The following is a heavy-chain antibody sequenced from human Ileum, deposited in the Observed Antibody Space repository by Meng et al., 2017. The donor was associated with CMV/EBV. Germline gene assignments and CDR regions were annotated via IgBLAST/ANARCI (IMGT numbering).Heavy chain of an antibody. D-gene: IGHD3-3*01. V-gene: IGHV3-74*01. Sequence: FTFSSYWMHWVRQAPGKGLVWVSRINSDGSSTSYADSVKGRFTISRDNAKNTLYLQMNSLRAEDTAVYYCARDSGGILEWLFGTFDPWGQGTLVTVSS. CDR2: INSDGSST. CDR3: ARDSGGILEWLFGTFDP. CDR1: FTFSSYW. J-gene: IGHJ5*02.